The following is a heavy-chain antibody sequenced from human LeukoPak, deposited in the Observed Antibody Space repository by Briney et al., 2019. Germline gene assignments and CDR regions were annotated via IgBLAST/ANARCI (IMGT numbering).Heavy chain of an antibody. CDR2: IGEDGGEK. CDR1: GFTFSNYW. V-gene: IGHV3-7*01. Sequence: GGSLRLSCAVSGFTFSNYWMTWVRQAPGRGLEWVANIGEDGGEKYDLGSVRGRYTLSRDNPKNSLYPQMNNLRVEDTAVYYCARGEYHLDYWGQGTLVTVSS. CDR3: ARGEYHLDY. J-gene: IGHJ4*02. D-gene: IGHD2/OR15-2a*01.